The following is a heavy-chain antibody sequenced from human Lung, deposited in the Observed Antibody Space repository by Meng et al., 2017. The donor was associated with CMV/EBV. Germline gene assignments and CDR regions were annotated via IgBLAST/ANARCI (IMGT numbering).Heavy chain of an antibody. D-gene: IGHD1-7*01. J-gene: IGHJ3*02. CDR3: ARDPPDWNYPRSYAFDI. CDR2: ISSSSSYI. Sequence: ESXKISXAASGFTFSSYSMDWVRQAPGKGLEWVSSISSSSSYIYYADSVKGRFTISRDNAKNSLYLQMNSLRAEDTAVYYCARDPPDWNYPRSYAFDIWGQGPMVTVSS. CDR1: GFTFSSYS. V-gene: IGHV3-21*01.